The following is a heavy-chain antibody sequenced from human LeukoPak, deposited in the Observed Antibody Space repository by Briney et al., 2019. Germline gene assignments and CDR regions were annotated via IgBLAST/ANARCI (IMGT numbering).Heavy chain of an antibody. Sequence: GGSLRLSCAASGFTFSNYAMSWVRQAPGKGLEWVSTISGGGITTYYADAAKGRFTVSRDNSKNTMFLQMNSLRADDTAVYYCPRQSYASGWNPFDYWGQGILVTVSS. J-gene: IGHJ4*02. V-gene: IGHV3-23*01. CDR1: GFTFSNYA. CDR3: PRQSYASGWNPFDY. CDR2: ISGGGITT. D-gene: IGHD6-19*01.